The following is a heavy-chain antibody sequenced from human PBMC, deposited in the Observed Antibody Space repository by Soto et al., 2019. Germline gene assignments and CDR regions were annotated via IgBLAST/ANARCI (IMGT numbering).Heavy chain of an antibody. J-gene: IGHJ6*02. CDR3: ARGGYYDHAWGKLSYYGLDV. CDR1: GYTFIRYG. CDR2: ISPYNDYK. D-gene: IGHD3-16*01. V-gene: IGHV1-18*01. Sequence: QAQLVQSAAEVKKPGASVRVSCKASGYTFIRYGITWVRQAPGQGLEWMGWISPYNDYKHYAQKLQVRGRLTTDTSTRTVYMDLWSLTSDDTAVYYCARGGYYDHAWGKLSYYGLDVWGQGTTVTVSS.